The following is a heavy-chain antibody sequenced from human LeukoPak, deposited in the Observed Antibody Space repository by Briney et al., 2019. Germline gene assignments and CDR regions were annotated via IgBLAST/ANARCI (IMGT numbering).Heavy chain of an antibody. CDR2: IIPIFGTA. CDR1: GGTFSSYA. J-gene: IGHJ6*03. CDR3: ARGGCSSTSCYAEYYYYYMDV. Sequence: GASVKVSCKASGGTFSSYAISWVRQAPGQGLEWMGGIIPIFGTANYAQKFQGRVTITADESTSTAYMELSSLRSEDTAVYYCARGGCSSTSCYAEYYYYYMDVWGKGTTVTISS. D-gene: IGHD2-2*01. V-gene: IGHV1-69*13.